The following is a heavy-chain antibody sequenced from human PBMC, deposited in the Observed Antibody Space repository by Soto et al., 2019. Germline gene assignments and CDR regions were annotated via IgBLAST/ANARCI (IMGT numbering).Heavy chain of an antibody. CDR1: GFTVSSTY. CDR2: IYSDDST. J-gene: IGHJ4*02. V-gene: IGHV3-66*01. D-gene: IGHD1-1*01. CDR3: AKDTTLAY. Sequence: EVQLVESGGGLVQPGGALRLSCAASGFTVSSTYMSWVRQAPGKGLEWVSLIYSDDSTYYVDSVKGKFTISRDNSKNTLYLQMNSLRVEYTAVYYCAKDTTLAYWGQGTLGTVSS.